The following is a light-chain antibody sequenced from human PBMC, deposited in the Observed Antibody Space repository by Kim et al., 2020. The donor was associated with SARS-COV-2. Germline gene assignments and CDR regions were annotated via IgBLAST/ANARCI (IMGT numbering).Light chain of an antibody. J-gene: IGKJ3*01. CDR2: GAS. CDR1: SSSY. Sequence: SSSYLAWYQQKPGQAPRLLIYGASSRATGIPDRFSGSGSGTDFTLTINRLEPEDFAVYYCQQYGSSPFTFGPGTKVDIK. V-gene: IGKV3-20*01. CDR3: QQYGSSPFT.